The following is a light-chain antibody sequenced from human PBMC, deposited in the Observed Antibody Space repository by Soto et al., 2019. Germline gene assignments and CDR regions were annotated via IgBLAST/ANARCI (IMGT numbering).Light chain of an antibody. CDR1: ESISNN. CDR3: QQSYSSLGFT. Sequence: DIQMTQSPSSLSASVGDRVTITCRASESISNNLNWYQHKPGKAPKVLIYAAYSLQSGVPSRFSGSGSGTDFILTITSLQAEDFATYYCQQSYSSLGFTFGPGTKVDL. V-gene: IGKV1-39*01. J-gene: IGKJ3*01. CDR2: AAY.